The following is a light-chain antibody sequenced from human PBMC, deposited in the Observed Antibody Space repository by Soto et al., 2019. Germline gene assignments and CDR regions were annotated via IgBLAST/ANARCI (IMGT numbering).Light chain of an antibody. J-gene: IGKJ1*01. Sequence: DIVLTQSPGTLSLSPGERATLSCGASQSINSRSLAWYQQKPGQAPRLLIYDASSRATGIPDRFSASGSGTDFTLTISSLEPEDFAVYYCQQYSSSSSTFGQGTKVDIK. V-gene: IGKV3-20*01. CDR2: DAS. CDR1: QSINSRS. CDR3: QQYSSSSST.